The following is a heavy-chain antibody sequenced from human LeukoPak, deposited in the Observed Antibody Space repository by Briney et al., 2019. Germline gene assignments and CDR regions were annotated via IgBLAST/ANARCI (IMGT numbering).Heavy chain of an antibody. Sequence: ASVKVSCKASGYTFTGYYIHWVRQAPGQGLEWMGIINPSGGSISYAQKFQGRVTMTRDTSTSTVYMELSSLRSEDTAVYYCARDTNLAARPGPWFDPWGQGTLVTVSS. CDR3: ARDTNLAARPGPWFDP. J-gene: IGHJ5*02. CDR2: INPSGGSI. CDR1: GYTFTGYY. V-gene: IGHV1-46*01. D-gene: IGHD6-6*01.